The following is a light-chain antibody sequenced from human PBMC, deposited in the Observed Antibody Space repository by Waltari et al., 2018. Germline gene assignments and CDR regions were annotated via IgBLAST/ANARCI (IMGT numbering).Light chain of an antibody. Sequence: EIVLTQSPGTLSLSPGESATLSCRTSQIVTRALAWYQQKPGQAPRLLINGASNRAPGIPDRFSGSVSGTDFSLTISSLEPEDFAVYYCQHYLRLPVTFGQGTKVEVK. J-gene: IGKJ1*01. CDR1: QIVTRA. V-gene: IGKV3-20*01. CDR2: GAS. CDR3: QHYLRLPVT.